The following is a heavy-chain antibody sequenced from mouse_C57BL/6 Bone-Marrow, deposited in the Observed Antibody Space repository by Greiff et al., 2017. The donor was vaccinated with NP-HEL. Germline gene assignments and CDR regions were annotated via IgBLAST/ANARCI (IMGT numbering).Heavy chain of an antibody. CDR2: ISSGGSYT. V-gene: IGHV5-6*01. Sequence: EVQGVESGGDLVKPGGSLKLSCAASGFTFSSYGMSWVRQTPDKRLEWVATISSGGSYTYYPDSVKGRFTISRDNAKNTLYLQMSSLKSEDTAMYYCARHPGHYGSSLYWYFDVWGTGTTVTVSS. CDR1: GFTFSSYG. CDR3: ARHPGHYGSSLYWYFDV. J-gene: IGHJ1*03. D-gene: IGHD1-1*01.